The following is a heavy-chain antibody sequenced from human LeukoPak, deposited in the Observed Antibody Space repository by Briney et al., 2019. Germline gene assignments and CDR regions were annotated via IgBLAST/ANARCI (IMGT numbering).Heavy chain of an antibody. D-gene: IGHD6-13*01. CDR1: GFNFSNYW. CDR2: INTDGSSA. V-gene: IGHV3-74*01. J-gene: IGHJ4*02. Sequence: PGGSLRLSCAASGFNFSNYWMHWVRQAPGQGLVWVSHINTDGSSATYGDPAKGRFTVSRDDAKNTLFLQMSSLRVEDMAVYYCARGTAETAGIDYWGQGTLVTVSS. CDR3: ARGTAETAGIDY.